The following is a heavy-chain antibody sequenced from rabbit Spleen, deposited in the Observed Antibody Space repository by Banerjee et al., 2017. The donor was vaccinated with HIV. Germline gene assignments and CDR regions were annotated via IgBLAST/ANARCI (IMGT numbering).Heavy chain of an antibody. V-gene: IGHV1S45*01. CDR1: GFSFSSDYY. J-gene: IGHJ4*01. CDR2: IYGGSSGSI. CDR3: AREVLYAAYAGFGDATIYYFDL. D-gene: IGHD6-1*01. Sequence: QQQLEESGGGLVKPGGTLTLTCKASGFSFSSDYYMCWVRQAPGKGLECGACIYGGSSGSIYYATWAKGRFTISKTSSTTVTLQMTSLTAADTATYFCAREVLYAAYAGFGDATIYYFDLWGPGTLVTVS.